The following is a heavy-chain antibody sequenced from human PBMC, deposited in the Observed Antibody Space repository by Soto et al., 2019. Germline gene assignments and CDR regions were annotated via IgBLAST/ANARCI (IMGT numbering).Heavy chain of an antibody. CDR2: ISGSGGST. J-gene: IGHJ4*02. D-gene: IGHD3-3*01. CDR1: GFTFSSYA. V-gene: IGHV3-23*04. CDR3: AKGLVLRFLEWLLTGFDY. Sequence: EVQLVESGGGLVQPGGSLRLSCAASGFTFSSYAMSWVRQAPGKGLEWVSAISGSGGSTYYADSVKGRFTISRDNSKNTLYLQMNSLRAEDTAVYYCAKGLVLRFLEWLLTGFDYWGQGTLVTVSS.